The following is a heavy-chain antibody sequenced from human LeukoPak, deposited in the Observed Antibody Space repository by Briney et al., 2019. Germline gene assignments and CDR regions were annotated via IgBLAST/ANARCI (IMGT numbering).Heavy chain of an antibody. CDR3: ARDFIHRSGEADY. V-gene: IGHV3-11*05. D-gene: IGHD3-3*01. CDR2: ISSSTSDT. Sequence: GGSLRLTRAASGFTFSDYYMAWIRQAPGKGLECISYISSSTSDTKYADSVKGRFTISRDNVKKSLYLQMNSLRAEDTAVYYCARDFIHRSGEADYWGQGTLVTVSS. J-gene: IGHJ4*02. CDR1: GFTFSDYY.